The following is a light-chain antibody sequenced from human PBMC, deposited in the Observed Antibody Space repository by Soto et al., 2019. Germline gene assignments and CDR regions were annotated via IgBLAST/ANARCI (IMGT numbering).Light chain of an antibody. Sequence: EIVMTQSPATLSVSPGERATLSCRASQSVSNNLAWYQQKPGQGPWLLMYGASTRATGIPARFSGSWSGTEFTLTISSLQSEDSAVYYCQQYNEWPLTFGPGTKLDIK. CDR2: GAS. CDR3: QQYNEWPLT. J-gene: IGKJ3*01. V-gene: IGKV3-15*01. CDR1: QSVSNN.